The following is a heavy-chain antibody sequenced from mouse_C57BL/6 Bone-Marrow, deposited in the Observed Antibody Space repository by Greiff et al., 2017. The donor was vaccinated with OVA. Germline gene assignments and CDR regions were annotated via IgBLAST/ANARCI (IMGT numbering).Heavy chain of an antibody. CDR3: ARLGYQAWFAY. CDR2: IDPSDSET. D-gene: IGHD3-1*01. CDR1: GYTFTSYW. Sequence: VKLQQPGAELVRPGSSVTLSCKASGYTFTSYWMHWVKQRPIQGLAWIGNIDPSDSETPYNPKFKDKATLTVDKSSSTAYMQLSSLTSEDSAGYYGARLGYQAWFAYWGQGTLVTVSA. V-gene: IGHV1-52*01. J-gene: IGHJ3*01.